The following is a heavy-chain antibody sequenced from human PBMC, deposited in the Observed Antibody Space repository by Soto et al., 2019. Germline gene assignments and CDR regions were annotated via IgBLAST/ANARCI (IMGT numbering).Heavy chain of an antibody. CDR2: IIPIFGTA. D-gene: IGHD3-10*01. Sequence: QVQLVQSGAEVKKPGSSVKVSCKASGGTFSSYAISWVRQAPGQGLEWMGGIIPIFGTANYAQKFQGRVTITADESTSTGYMELRSLRSEDTAVYYCARAERGSGGYYETGTNDYYYYGMDVWGQGTTVTVSS. CDR3: ARAERGSGGYYETGTNDYYYYGMDV. CDR1: GGTFSSYA. J-gene: IGHJ6*02. V-gene: IGHV1-69*01.